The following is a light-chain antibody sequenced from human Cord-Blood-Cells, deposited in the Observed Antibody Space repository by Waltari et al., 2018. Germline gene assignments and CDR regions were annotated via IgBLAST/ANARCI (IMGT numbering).Light chain of an antibody. Sequence: QSVLTQPPSVSGAPGQRVTISCTGSSSNIGAGDDVPRYQQLPGTAPKLLIYGNSNRPSGVPDRFSGSKSGTSASLAITGLQAEDEADYYCQSYDSSLSGRVFGGGTKLTVL. CDR3: QSYDSSLSGRV. CDR2: GNS. J-gene: IGLJ2*01. V-gene: IGLV1-40*01. CDR1: SSNIGAGDD.